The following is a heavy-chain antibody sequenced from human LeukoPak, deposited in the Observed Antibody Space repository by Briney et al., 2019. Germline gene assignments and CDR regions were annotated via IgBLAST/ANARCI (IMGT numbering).Heavy chain of an antibody. D-gene: IGHD1-20*01. CDR3: ATSITGTTSPFDY. J-gene: IGHJ4*02. CDR2: INPSGGRT. CDR1: GYTFTSYY. Sequence: GASVKVSCKASGYTFTSYYVHWVRQAPGQGLEWMGIINPSGGRTTYAQKFQGRVTMTRVMSASTVYMELSGLRSEDTAVYYCATSITGTTSPFDYWGQGTLVTVSS. V-gene: IGHV1-46*01.